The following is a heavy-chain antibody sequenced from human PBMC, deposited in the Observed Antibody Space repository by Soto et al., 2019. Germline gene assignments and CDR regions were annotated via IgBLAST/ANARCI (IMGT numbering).Heavy chain of an antibody. CDR3: AHRFGGRPGPTNWFDP. D-gene: IGHD3-10*01. CDR2: IYWNDDK. J-gene: IGHJ5*02. V-gene: IGHV2-5*01. CDR1: GFSLSTSGVG. Sequence: GSGPTLVNPTQTLTLTCSFSGFSLSTSGVGVGWIRQPPGKALEWLALIYWNDDKRYSPSLKSRLTITKDTSKNQVVLTMTNMDPVDTATYYCAHRFGGRPGPTNWFDPWGQGTLVTVSS.